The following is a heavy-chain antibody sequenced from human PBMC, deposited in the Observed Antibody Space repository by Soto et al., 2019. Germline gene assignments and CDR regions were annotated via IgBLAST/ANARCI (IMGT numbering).Heavy chain of an antibody. CDR1: GGTFSSYA. CDR2: IIPIFGTA. J-gene: IGHJ4*02. D-gene: IGHD3-22*01. CDR3: ARDLAYYYDSSGYYPSGPGIY. V-gene: IGHV1-69*13. Sequence: SVKVSCKASGGTFSSYAISWVRQAPGQGLEWMGGIIPIFGTANYAQKFQGRVTITADESTSTAYMELSSLRSEDTAVYYCARDLAYYYDSSGYYPSGPGIYWGQGTLVTVSS.